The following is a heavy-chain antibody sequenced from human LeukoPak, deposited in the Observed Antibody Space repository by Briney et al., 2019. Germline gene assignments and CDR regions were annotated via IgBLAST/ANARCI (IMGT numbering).Heavy chain of an antibody. CDR3: ARASSGWYNWFDP. Sequence: PSETLSLTCAVYGGSFSGYYWSWLRQPPGKGLDWIGEINHSGSTNYNPSLKSRVTISVDTSKNQFSLKLSSVHAADTAVYYCARASSGWYNWFDPWGQGTLVTVSS. D-gene: IGHD6-19*01. J-gene: IGHJ5*02. CDR1: GGSFSGYY. CDR2: INHSGST. V-gene: IGHV4-34*01.